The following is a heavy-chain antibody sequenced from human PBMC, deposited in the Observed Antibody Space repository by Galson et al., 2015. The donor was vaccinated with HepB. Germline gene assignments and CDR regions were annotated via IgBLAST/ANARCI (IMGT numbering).Heavy chain of an antibody. CDR2: ISADNANT. D-gene: IGHD3-3*01. Sequence: SVKVSCKASGYTFTSYGVSWVRQAPGQGLEWMGWISADNANTHYAQNFPGRVTMTTDTSTSTAYMELRSLRSDDTAVYYCARGWGTPHYQIFGGNWFDPWGQGTLVTVSS. J-gene: IGHJ5*02. V-gene: IGHV1-18*04. CDR3: ARGWGTPHYQIFGGNWFDP. CDR1: GYTFTSYG.